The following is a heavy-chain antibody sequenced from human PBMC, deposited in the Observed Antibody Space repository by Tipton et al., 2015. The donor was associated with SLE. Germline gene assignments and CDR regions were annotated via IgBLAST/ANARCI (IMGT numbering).Heavy chain of an antibody. J-gene: IGHJ5*02. CDR2: IRTSGGT. CDR3: ARGLLGGLSYNWFDP. CDR1: GGSFSSFY. Sequence: TLSLTCTITGGSFSSFYWSWMRQPAGKGLEWIGRIRTSGGTNYNPPLTSRVTMSLDTTKNQFSLKLSSVTAADTAVYYCARGLLGGLSYNWFDPWGQGTLVTGSS. D-gene: IGHD3-16*02. V-gene: IGHV4-4*07.